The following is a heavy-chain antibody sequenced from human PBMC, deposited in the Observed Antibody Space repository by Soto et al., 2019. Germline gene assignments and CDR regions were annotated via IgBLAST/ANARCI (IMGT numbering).Heavy chain of an antibody. CDR1: GFTFSNYA. J-gene: IGHJ3*02. CDR3: AIITTSGGGDAFDI. Sequence: QVQLVESGGGVVQPGRSLRLSCAASGFTFSNYAMHWVRQAPGKGLEWVAAILSDEINKYSADSVKCRFTISRDNSKNTLYLQMNTQRPQDTAVYYCAIITTSGGGDAFDIRGQGTRVTVPS. D-gene: IGHD1-1*01. CDR2: ILSDEINK. V-gene: IGHV3-30-3*01.